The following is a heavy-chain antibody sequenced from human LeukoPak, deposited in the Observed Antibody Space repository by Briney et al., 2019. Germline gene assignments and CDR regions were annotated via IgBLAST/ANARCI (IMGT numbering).Heavy chain of an antibody. Sequence: SETLSLTCAVYGGSFSGYYWSWIRQPPGEGLEWIGEINHSGSTNYNPSLKSRVTISVDTSKNQFSLKLSSVTAADTAVYYCARQLGYCSSTSCYADKVDYWGQGTLVTVSS. V-gene: IGHV4-34*01. J-gene: IGHJ4*02. CDR2: INHSGST. CDR3: ARQLGYCSSTSCYADKVDY. D-gene: IGHD2-2*01. CDR1: GGSFSGYY.